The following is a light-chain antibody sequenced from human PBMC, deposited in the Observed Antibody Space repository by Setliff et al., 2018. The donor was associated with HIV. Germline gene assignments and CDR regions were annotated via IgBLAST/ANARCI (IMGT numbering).Light chain of an antibody. J-gene: IGLJ1*01. V-gene: IGLV2-14*03. Sequence: QSALTQPASVSGSPGRSITISCTGNSSDVGGYNSVSWFQQQPGKAPKLLIYDVSDRPSGVSNRFSGSKSGNTASLTISGLQAEDEADYYCHSKRSSSTPYVFGTGTKVTVL. CDR1: SSDVGGYNS. CDR2: DVS. CDR3: HSKRSSSTPYV.